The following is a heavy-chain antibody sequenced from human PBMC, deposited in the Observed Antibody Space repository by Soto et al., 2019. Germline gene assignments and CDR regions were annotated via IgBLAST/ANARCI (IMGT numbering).Heavy chain of an antibody. CDR2: ISGSGSRT. V-gene: IGHV3-23*01. J-gene: IGHJ5*02. Sequence: GGSLRLSCAASGFTFSDYAMNWVRQAPGKGLEWVSGISGSGSRTYNSDSVRGRFTISRDNSKGTLYLQMNSLRAEDTAHYYCARDVFRPTRAKAWFDPWGPGTLVTVSS. CDR3: ARDVFRPTRAKAWFDP. CDR1: GFTFSDYA. D-gene: IGHD1-26*01.